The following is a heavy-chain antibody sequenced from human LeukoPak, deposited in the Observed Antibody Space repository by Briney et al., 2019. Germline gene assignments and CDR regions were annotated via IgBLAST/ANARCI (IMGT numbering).Heavy chain of an antibody. J-gene: IGHJ4*02. V-gene: IGHV3-21*04. Sequence: GGSLRLACAASGFTFSSYSMNWVRQAPGKGLEWVSSISSSSSYIYYADSVKGRFTISRDNAKNSLFLQMNSLRAEDSAMYYCAREGGGYSSGWFDYWGQGTLVTVSS. D-gene: IGHD6-19*01. CDR2: ISSSSSYI. CDR3: AREGGGYSSGWFDY. CDR1: GFTFSSYS.